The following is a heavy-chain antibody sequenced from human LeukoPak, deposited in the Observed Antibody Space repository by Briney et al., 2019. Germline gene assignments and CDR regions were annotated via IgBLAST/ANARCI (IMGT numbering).Heavy chain of an antibody. Sequence: SGGSLRLSCAASGFTFSSYAMSWIRQAPGKGLEWVSYISSSGSAIYYADSVKGRFTISRDNAKNSLYLQMNSLRAEDTAVYYCARDGGYGSGSYYNEDYWGQGTLVTVSS. CDR1: GFTFSSYA. V-gene: IGHV3-11*04. J-gene: IGHJ4*02. D-gene: IGHD3-10*01. CDR2: ISSSGSAI. CDR3: ARDGGYGSGSYYNEDY.